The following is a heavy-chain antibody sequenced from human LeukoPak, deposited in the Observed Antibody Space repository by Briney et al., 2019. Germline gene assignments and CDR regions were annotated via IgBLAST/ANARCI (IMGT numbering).Heavy chain of an antibody. D-gene: IGHD3-22*01. CDR3: ARNRYYYDFSGYYVDY. CDR1: GYSFSSYW. J-gene: IGHJ4*02. Sequence: GESLKVSCKGSGYSFSSYWISWVRQMPGKGLEWMGSIDPSDSYTNCSPSFQGHVTISTDKSISTAYLQWSSLRASDTAMYYCARNRYYYDFSGYYVDYWGQGTLVTVSS. CDR2: IDPSDSYT. V-gene: IGHV5-10-1*01.